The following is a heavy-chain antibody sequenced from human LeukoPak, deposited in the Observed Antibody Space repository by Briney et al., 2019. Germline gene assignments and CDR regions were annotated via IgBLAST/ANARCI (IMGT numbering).Heavy chain of an antibody. J-gene: IGHJ4*02. CDR2: INHGGAT. CDR3: ASAPIHLSGSYATFDY. Sequence: SETLSLTCAVYGGSFSDYSWSSIRQPPGKGLEWIGEINHGGATNNNPSLMSRVIMSVDTSRNQFSLRLSSVTAADTAVYYCASAPIHLSGSYATFDYWGQGTLVTVSP. V-gene: IGHV4-34*01. D-gene: IGHD1-26*01. CDR1: GGSFSDYS.